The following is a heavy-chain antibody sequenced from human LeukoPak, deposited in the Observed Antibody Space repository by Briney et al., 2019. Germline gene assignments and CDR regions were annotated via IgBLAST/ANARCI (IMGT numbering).Heavy chain of an antibody. V-gene: IGHV3-48*03. CDR2: ISGSGSTI. CDR1: GFTFSSYE. CDR3: ARTPRIAAAMDFDY. J-gene: IGHJ4*02. D-gene: IGHD6-13*01. Sequence: GGSLRLSCAASGFTFSSYEMNWVRQAPGKGLEWISYISGSGSTIYYADSVKGRFTISRDNSKNTLYLQMNSLRAEDTAVYYCARTPRIAAAMDFDYWGQGTLVTVSS.